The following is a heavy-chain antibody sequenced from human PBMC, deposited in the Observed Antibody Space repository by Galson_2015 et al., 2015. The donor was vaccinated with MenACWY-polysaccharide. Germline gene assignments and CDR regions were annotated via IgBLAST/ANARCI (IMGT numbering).Heavy chain of an antibody. CDR2: IKSKTDGGTT. Sequence: SLRLSCAASGFTFSNAWMSWVRQAPGKGLEWVGRIKSKTDGGTTDYAAPVKGRFTISRDDSKNTLYLQMDSLKTEDTAVYYCTTDHIVGATRRDYWGQGTLVTVSS. J-gene: IGHJ4*02. V-gene: IGHV3-15*01. CDR1: GFTFSNAW. CDR3: TTDHIVGATRRDY. D-gene: IGHD1-26*01.